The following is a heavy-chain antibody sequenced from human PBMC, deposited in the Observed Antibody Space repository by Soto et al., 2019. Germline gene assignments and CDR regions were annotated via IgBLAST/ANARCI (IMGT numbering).Heavy chain of an antibody. CDR1: VFTVSSKY. J-gene: IGHJ6*01. Sequence: PWGSLRISCASSVFTVSSKYMSWVRQAPGKGLEWVSVIYRGGSTYYADSVKGRFTISRDNSKNTLYLQMNSLRAEDTAVYYCARERSYGNYYYGMDVWGQGTTVTVSS. CDR2: IYRGGST. V-gene: IGHV3-53*01. CDR3: ARERSYGNYYYGMDV. D-gene: IGHD5-18*01.